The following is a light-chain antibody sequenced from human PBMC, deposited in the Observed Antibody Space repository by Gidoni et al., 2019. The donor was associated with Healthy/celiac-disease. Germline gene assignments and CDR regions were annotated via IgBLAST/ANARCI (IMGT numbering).Light chain of an antibody. J-gene: IGKJ1*01. Sequence: DIQMTKSPSSLCASVGCRVTIPCRASQGISTYLAWYQQKPGKVPKPLIYDASTLQSGVPSRFSGSGSGTDFTLTISSLQPDDVATYYCQRYNTAPQTFGQGTKVEIK. CDR1: QGISTY. V-gene: IGKV1-27*01. CDR2: DAS. CDR3: QRYNTAPQT.